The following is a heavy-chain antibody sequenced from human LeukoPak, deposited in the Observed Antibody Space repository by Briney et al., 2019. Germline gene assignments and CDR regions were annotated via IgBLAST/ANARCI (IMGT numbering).Heavy chain of an antibody. V-gene: IGHV3-30*18. CDR3: AKSAQVYSSGWYGDY. Sequence: GGSLRLSCAASGFTFSSYGMHWVRQAPGKGLEWVAVISYDGSNKYYADSVKGRFTISRDNSKNTLYLQMNSLRAEDTAVYYCAKSAQVYSSGWYGDYWGQGTLVTVSS. CDR2: ISYDGSNK. D-gene: IGHD6-19*01. J-gene: IGHJ4*02. CDR1: GFTFSSYG.